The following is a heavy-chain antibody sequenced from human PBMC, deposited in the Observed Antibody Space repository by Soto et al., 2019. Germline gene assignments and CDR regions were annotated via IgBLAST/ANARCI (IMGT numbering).Heavy chain of an antibody. Sequence: GSLRLSCAASGFTFSSYWMSWVRQAPGKGLEWVANIKQDGSEKYYVDSVKGRFTISRDNAKNSLYLQMNSLRAEDTAVYYCARGWLGWHYYYYGMDVWGQGTTVTVSS. CDR2: IKQDGSEK. CDR3: ARGWLGWHYYYYGMDV. J-gene: IGHJ6*02. CDR1: GFTFSSYW. D-gene: IGHD3-22*01. V-gene: IGHV3-7*01.